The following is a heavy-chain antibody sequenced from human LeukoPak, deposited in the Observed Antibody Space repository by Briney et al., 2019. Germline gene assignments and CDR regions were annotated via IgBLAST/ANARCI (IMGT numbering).Heavy chain of an antibody. CDR1: GYTFTGYD. CDR2: MNPNSGNT. D-gene: IGHD5-12*01. V-gene: IGHV1-8*01. CDR3: ARFYSGYGNYYYYMDV. Sequence: ASVKVSCKASGYTFTGYDINWVRQATGQGLEWMGWMNPNSGNTGYAQKFQGRVTMTRDTSISTAYMELSRLRSDDTAVYYCARFYSGYGNYYYYMDVWGKGTTVTVSS. J-gene: IGHJ6*03.